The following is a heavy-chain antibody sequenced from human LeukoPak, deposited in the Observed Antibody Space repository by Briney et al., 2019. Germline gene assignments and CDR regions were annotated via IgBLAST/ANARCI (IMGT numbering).Heavy chain of an antibody. V-gene: IGHV3-53*01. Sequence: GGSLRLSCAASGFTFSSNYMSWVRQAPGKGLEWVSVLYGGGSTYYADSVKGRFTISRDNSKNTLYLQMNSLRAEDTAVYYCAKPPTYGADGGWFDPWGQGTLVTVSS. D-gene: IGHD3-10*01. CDR1: GFTFSSNY. CDR3: AKPPTYGADGGWFDP. J-gene: IGHJ5*02. CDR2: LYGGGST.